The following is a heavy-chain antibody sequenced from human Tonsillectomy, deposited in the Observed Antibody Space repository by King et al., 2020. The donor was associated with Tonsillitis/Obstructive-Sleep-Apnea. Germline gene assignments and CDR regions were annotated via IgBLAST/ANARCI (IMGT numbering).Heavy chain of an antibody. CDR1: GGSFSGYY. V-gene: IGHV4-34*01. CDR2: INHSGST. D-gene: IGHD2-2*01. J-gene: IGHJ4*02. Sequence: VQLQQWGAGLLKPSETLSLTCAVYGGSFSGYYWSWIRQPPGKGLEWIGEINHSGSTNYNPSLKSRVTISVDTSKNQFSLKLSSVTAADTAVYYCARGGWGVIPAAIHYYFDYWGQGTLVTVSS. CDR3: ARGGWGVIPAAIHYYFDY.